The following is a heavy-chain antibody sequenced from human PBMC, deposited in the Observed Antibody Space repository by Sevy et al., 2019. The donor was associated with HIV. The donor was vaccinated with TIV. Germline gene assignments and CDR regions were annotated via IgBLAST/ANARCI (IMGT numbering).Heavy chain of an antibody. CDR3: ARSIVGATVRYYFDY. CDR2: ISSSSYI. V-gene: IGHV3-21*01. CDR1: GFTFSSYS. Sequence: GGSLRLSCAASGFTFSSYSMNWVRQAPGKGLEWVSSISSSSYIYYADSVKGRFTISRDNAKNSLYLQMNSLRAEDTAVYYCARSIVGATVRYYFDYWGQGTLVTVSS. J-gene: IGHJ4*02. D-gene: IGHD1-26*01.